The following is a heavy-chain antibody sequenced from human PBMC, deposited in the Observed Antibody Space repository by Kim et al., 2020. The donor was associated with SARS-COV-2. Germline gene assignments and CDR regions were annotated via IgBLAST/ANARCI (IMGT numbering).Heavy chain of an antibody. CDR2: LSSSGGST. D-gene: IGHD6-13*01. V-gene: IGHV3-23*01. Sequence: GGSLRLSCAASGFTFSSYAMSWVRQAPGKGLEWVSGLSSSGGSTYYADSVKGRFTISRDNSKNTLYLQMNSLRAEDTAVYYCAKAGSSSGDYYGMDVWGQGTTVIVSS. CDR3: AKAGSSSGDYYGMDV. J-gene: IGHJ6*02. CDR1: GFTFSSYA.